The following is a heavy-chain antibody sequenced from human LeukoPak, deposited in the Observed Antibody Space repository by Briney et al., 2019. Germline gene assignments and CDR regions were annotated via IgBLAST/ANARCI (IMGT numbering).Heavy chain of an antibody. D-gene: IGHD3-22*01. J-gene: IGHJ4*02. V-gene: IGHV1-2*02. CDR3: ARAADDSSGYFGGSGY. Sequence: ASVKVSCKASGYTFTGYYMHWVRQAPGQGLEWMGWINPNSGGTNYAQKLQGRVTMTRDTSISTAYMELSRLRSDDTAVYYCARAADDSSGYFGGSGYWGQGTLVTVSS. CDR1: GYTFTGYY. CDR2: INPNSGGT.